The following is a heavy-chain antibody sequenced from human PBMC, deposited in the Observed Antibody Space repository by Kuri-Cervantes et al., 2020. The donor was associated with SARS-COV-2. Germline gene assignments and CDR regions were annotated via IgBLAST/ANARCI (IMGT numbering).Heavy chain of an antibody. CDR3: TSNDFWSGYYFDY. V-gene: IGHV3-49*04. CDR2: IRSKAYGGTT. D-gene: IGHD3-3*01. J-gene: IGHJ4*02. CDR1: GFTFGDYA. Sequence: GESLKISCTASGFTFGDYAMSWVRQAPGKGLEWVGFIRSKAYGGTTEYAASVKGRFTISRDDSKSIAYLQMNSLKTEDTAVYYCTSNDFWSGYYFDYWGQETLLTVSS.